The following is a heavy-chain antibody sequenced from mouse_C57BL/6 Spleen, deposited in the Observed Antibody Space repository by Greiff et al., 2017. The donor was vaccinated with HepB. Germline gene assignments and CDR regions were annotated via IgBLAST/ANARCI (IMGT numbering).Heavy chain of an antibody. CDR2: INPSSGYT. J-gene: IGHJ2*01. V-gene: IGHV1-4*01. CDR1: GYTFTSYT. D-gene: IGHD2-5*01. CDR3: ARYYSNFPFDY. Sequence: VKLMESGAELARPGASVKMSCKASGYTFTSYTMHWVKQRPGQGLEWIGYINPSSGYTKYNQKFKDKATLTADKSSSTAYMQLSSLTSEDSAVYYCARYYSNFPFDYWGQGTTLTVSS.